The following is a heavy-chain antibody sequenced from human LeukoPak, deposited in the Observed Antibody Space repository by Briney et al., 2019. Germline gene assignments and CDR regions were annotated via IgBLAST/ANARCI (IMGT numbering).Heavy chain of an antibody. J-gene: IGHJ4*02. Sequence: ASVKVSCKASGYTFTSYYMHWVRQAPGQGLEWMGIINPSGGSTSCAQKFQGRVTMTRDTSTSTVYMELSSLRSEDTAVYYCARDLPPYYFDYWGQGTLVTASS. CDR1: GYTFTSYY. CDR3: ARDLPPYYFDY. CDR2: INPSGGST. V-gene: IGHV1-46*01.